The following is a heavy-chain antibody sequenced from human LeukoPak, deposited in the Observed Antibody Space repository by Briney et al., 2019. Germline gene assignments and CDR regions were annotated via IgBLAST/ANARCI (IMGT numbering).Heavy chain of an antibody. J-gene: IGHJ6*02. D-gene: IGHD3-3*01. CDR3: GRDGGEAGMGV. V-gene: IGHV1-2*02. CDR1: GYTFTDYY. Sequence: ASVKVSCKASGYTFTDYYMHWVRQAPGQGLEWMGWINPITGGTNYAQKFQGRVTMTRDTSISTAYMELSSLRSDDTAVYYCGRDGGEAGMGVWGQGTTVTVSS. CDR2: INPITGGT.